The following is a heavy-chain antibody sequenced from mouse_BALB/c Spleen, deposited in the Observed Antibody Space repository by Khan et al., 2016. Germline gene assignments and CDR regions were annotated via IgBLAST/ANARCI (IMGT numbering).Heavy chain of an antibody. Sequence: QVQLQQPGAELARPGASVKLSCKASGYTFTSYWMQWVKQRPGQGLQWIGTIYPGDGDTRYTQKFKGKATLTADKSSSTAYMQLSSLASEDSAVYYCARGGYCNYGFAYWGQGTLVTVSA. J-gene: IGHJ3*01. V-gene: IGHV1-87*01. CDR1: GYTFTSYW. CDR2: IYPGDGDT. CDR3: ARGGYCNYGFAY. D-gene: IGHD2-1*01.